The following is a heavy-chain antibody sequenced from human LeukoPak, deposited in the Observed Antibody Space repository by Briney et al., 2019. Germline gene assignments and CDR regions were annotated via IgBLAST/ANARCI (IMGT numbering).Heavy chain of an antibody. CDR2: MNPNSGNT. CDR3: ATDYYGSGSYYY. V-gene: IGHV1-8*01. J-gene: IGHJ4*02. CDR1: GYTFTSYD. Sequence: ASVKVSCKASGYTFTSYDINWVRQATGQGLEWMGWMNPNSGNTGYAQKFQGRVAMTRNTSISTAYMELSSLRSEDTAVYYCATDYYGSGSYYYWGQGTLVTVSS. D-gene: IGHD3-10*01.